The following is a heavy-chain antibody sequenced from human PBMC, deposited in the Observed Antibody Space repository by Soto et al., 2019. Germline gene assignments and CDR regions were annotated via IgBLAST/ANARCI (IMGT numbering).Heavy chain of an antibody. CDR2: IYWDGDK. J-gene: IGHJ6*02. Sequence: QITLKESGPTLVKPTKTLTLTCTFSGFSLNTGGLGWGWIRQPPGNALEWLALIYWDGDKPYSPSQQSRLSITMDTSNNPVVLPMPHWVPVDTARYYCIHRRCGGECLRTYSSQYSYGRAVWGQGNTITVSS. CDR3: IHRRCGGECLRTYSSQYSYGRAV. D-gene: IGHD2-21*01. V-gene: IGHV2-5*02. CDR1: GFSLNTGGLG.